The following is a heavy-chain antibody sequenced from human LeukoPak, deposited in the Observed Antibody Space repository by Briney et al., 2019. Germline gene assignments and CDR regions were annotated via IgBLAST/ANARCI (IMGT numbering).Heavy chain of an antibody. CDR2: INHSGST. CDR1: VGSFSGYY. D-gene: IGHD6-19*01. CDR3: ARTPRDYGSGWPPFDY. J-gene: IGHJ4*02. Sequence: PSETLSLTCAVYVGSFSGYYWSWIRQPPGKGLEWIGEINHSGSTNYNPSLKSRVTISIDTSKNQFSLKLTSVTAADTAVYYCARTPRDYGSGWPPFDYWGQGTLVTVSS. V-gene: IGHV4-34*01.